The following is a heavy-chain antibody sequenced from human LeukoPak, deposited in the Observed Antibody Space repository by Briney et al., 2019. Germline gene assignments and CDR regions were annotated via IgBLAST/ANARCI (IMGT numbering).Heavy chain of an antibody. Sequence: PGGSLRLSCAASGFTVSNNYMSWVRQAPGKGLEGVSVIHSGGTTNYADSVRGRFTISRDNSKTTVYLHMNSLRAEDTAVYYCARDSDSGYGPFASWGQGTLVTVSS. V-gene: IGHV3-53*01. CDR1: GFTVSNNY. D-gene: IGHD5-12*01. CDR3: ARDSDSGYGPFAS. CDR2: IHSGGTT. J-gene: IGHJ4*02.